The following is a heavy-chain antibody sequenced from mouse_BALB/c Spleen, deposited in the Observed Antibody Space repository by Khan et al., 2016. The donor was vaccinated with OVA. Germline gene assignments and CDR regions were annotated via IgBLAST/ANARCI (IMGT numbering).Heavy chain of an antibody. CDR2: INTYTGEP. J-gene: IGHJ4*01. V-gene: IGHV9-3-1*01. CDR3: ARHPYLSDTMAY. CDR1: GYTFTKFG. D-gene: IGHD2-10*01. Sequence: QIQLVQSGPELKKPGETVKISCKASGYTFTKFGMNWVKQAPGKGLERMGWINTYTGEPTYADDFKGRFAFSMETSASTSYLQINNLKDEDTATYFCARHPYLSDTMAYWGQGTSVTVSS.